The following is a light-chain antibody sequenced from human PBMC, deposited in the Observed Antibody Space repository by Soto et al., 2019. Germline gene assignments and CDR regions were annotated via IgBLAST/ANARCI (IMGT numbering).Light chain of an antibody. CDR1: RSNIGSNL. J-gene: IGLJ3*02. CDR2: FND. CDR3: ASWDDSLKGVL. Sequence: QSVLTQPPSASGTPGQRVSISCSGGRSNIGSNLVSWYQHLPGTAPKLLLYFNDQRPSGVPDRFSGSKSGTSASLAVSELQSEDEADYFCASWDDSLKGVLFGGGTKLTVL. V-gene: IGLV1-44*01.